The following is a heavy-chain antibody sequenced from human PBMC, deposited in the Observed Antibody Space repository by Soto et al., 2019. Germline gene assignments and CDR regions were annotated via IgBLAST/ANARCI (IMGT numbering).Heavy chain of an antibody. J-gene: IGHJ6*02. CDR2: IIPIFGTA. D-gene: IGHD6-13*01. V-gene: IGHV1-69*13. Sequence: SVKVSCKASGGTFSSYAISWVRQAPGQGLEWMGGIIPIFGTANYAQKFQGRVTITADESTSTAYMELSSLRSEDTAVYYCARGVRFEQQLVHGYYGMDVWGRGTT. CDR3: ARGVRFEQQLVHGYYGMDV. CDR1: GGTFSSYA.